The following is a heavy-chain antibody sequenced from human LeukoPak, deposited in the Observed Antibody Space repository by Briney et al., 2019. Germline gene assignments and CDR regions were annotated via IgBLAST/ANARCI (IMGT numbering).Heavy chain of an antibody. CDR3: ARGSGGEMATTTDFDY. CDR2: IYHSGST. CDR1: GGSISSGGYS. J-gene: IGHJ4*02. V-gene: IGHV4-30-2*01. D-gene: IGHD5-24*01. Sequence: SQTLSLTCAVSGGSISSGGYSWSWIRQPPGKGLEWIGYIYHSGSTYYNPSLKSRVTISVDRSKNQFSLKPSSVTAADTAVYYCARGSGGEMATTTDFDYWGQGTLVTVSS.